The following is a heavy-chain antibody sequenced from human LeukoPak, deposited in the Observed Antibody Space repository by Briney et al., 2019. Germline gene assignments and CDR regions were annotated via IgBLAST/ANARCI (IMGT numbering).Heavy chain of an antibody. CDR2: MYTSEST. D-gene: IGHD6-19*01. CDR3: ARGGYTSGWPDYHYYMDV. J-gene: IGHJ6*03. Sequence: SETLSLTCTVSGDSISSYYWSWIRQPAGKGLEWIGRMYTSESTNYNPSLKSRVTMSVDTSKDQFSLTLRSVIAADTAVYFCARGGYTSGWPDYHYYMDVWGKGTAVTISS. V-gene: IGHV4-4*07. CDR1: GDSISSYY.